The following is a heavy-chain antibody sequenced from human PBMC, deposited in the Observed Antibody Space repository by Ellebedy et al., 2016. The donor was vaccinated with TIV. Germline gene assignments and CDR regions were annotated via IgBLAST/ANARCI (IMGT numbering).Heavy chain of an antibody. Sequence: MPSETLSLTCTVSGGSISSSSYYWGWIRQPPGKGLEWIGRIYYSGSTYYNPSLQSRVTISVDTSKNQFSLNLSSVTATDTAVYYCATGNQWDQLLVYWGQGTLVTVSS. CDR3: ATGNQWDQLLVY. D-gene: IGHD1-26*01. CDR2: IYYSGST. V-gene: IGHV4-39*07. J-gene: IGHJ4*02. CDR1: GGSISSSSYY.